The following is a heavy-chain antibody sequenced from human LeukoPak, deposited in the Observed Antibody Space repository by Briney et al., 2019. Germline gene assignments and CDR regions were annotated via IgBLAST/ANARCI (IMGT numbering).Heavy chain of an antibody. CDR2: IWYDGSNK. D-gene: IGHD3-10*01. V-gene: IGHV3-33*01. CDR3: ARDSTDLLNPMVRGENWFDP. J-gene: IGHJ5*02. Sequence: GGSLRLSCAASGFTFSSYGMHWVRPARAKGLEWVAVIWYDGSNKYYAESVKGRFTISRDNSKKTLYLQMNSLRAEDTAVYYCARDSTDLLNPMVRGENWFDPWGQGTLVTVSS. CDR1: GFTFSSYG.